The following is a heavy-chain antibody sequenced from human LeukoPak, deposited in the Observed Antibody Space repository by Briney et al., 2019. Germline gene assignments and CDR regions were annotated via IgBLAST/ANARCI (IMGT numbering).Heavy chain of an antibody. Sequence: GGSLRLSCAASGFTFDDFGMSWVRQAPGKGLEWVSGINWNGGSTGYADSVKGRFTISRDNAKNSLYLQMNGLRAEDTALYYCARGSDDSSGYYIPYYYMDVWGKGTTVTVSS. CDR1: GFTFDDFG. CDR3: ARGSDDSSGYYIPYYYMDV. CDR2: INWNGGST. D-gene: IGHD3-22*01. J-gene: IGHJ6*03. V-gene: IGHV3-20*04.